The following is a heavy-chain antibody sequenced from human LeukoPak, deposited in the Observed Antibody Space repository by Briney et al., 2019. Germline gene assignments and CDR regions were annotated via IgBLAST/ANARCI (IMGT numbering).Heavy chain of an antibody. V-gene: IGHV1-18*01. CDR2: VSGYNGHT. D-gene: IGHD4-17*01. CDR1: GYSFTNYG. J-gene: IGHJ3*02. CDR3: ARENDYGDYAGAFDI. Sequence: ASVKVSCKASGYSFTNYGFSWVRQAPGQGFEWMGWVSGYNGHTKYAQNLQGRVTMTRDTSTGTVYMELRSLRSDDTAVYYCARENDYGDYAGAFDIWGQGTMVTVSA.